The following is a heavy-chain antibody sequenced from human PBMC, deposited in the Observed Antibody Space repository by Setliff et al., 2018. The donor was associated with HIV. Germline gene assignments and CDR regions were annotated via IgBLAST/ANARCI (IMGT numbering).Heavy chain of an antibody. CDR3: ARDIGGWHEIETEYFQH. V-gene: IGHV1-18*01. CDR1: GYTFTKYG. J-gene: IGHJ1*01. Sequence: ASVKVSCKASGYTFTKYGITWVRQAPGQGLEWMGWISANNGSSYFAQKLQDRVTMTSDTSTSAAYMELTSLRSEDTALYYCARDIGGWHEIETEYFQHWGQGTLVTVS. D-gene: IGHD6-19*01. CDR2: ISANNGSS.